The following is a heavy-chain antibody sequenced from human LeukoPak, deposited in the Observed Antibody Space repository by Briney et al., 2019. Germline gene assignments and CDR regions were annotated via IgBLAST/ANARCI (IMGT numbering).Heavy chain of an antibody. CDR2: IRGKALGWTT. CDR3: STDFWRLGFDY. CDR1: GFTFADYG. D-gene: IGHD3-3*01. V-gene: IGHV3-49*03. J-gene: IGHJ4*02. Sequence: PGGSLRLSCIGSGFTFADYGLSWFRQAPGKGLEWVGFIRGKALGWTTEYAASVKGRFSMSGDDSKNIAYLQMDNLKTEDTAVYYCSTDFWRLGFDYWGQGTLVTVSS.